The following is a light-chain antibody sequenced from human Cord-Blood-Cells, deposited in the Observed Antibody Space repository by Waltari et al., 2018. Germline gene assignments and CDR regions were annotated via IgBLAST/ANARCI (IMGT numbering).Light chain of an antibody. CDR2: DAS. J-gene: IGKJ1*01. Sequence: EIVLTQSPATLSLSPGERATLSCRASQSVSSYLAWYQQKPGQAPRLLIYDASNRATGIPARFSGSGSGTDFTLTINSLEPEDFAVYYCQQHSNWPTFGQGTKVEIK. V-gene: IGKV3-11*01. CDR3: QQHSNWPT. CDR1: QSVSSY.